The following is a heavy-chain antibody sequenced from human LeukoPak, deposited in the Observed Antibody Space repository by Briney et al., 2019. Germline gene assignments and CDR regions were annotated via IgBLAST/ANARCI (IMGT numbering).Heavy chain of an antibody. J-gene: IGHJ4*02. D-gene: IGHD2-15*01. CDR3: ASGPWYRPSYFDY. Sequence: PGGSLRLSCAASGFTFSSYAMHWVRQAPGKGLEYDSAISSNGGSTYYANSVKGRFTISRDNSKNTLYLQMGSLRAEDMAVYYCASGPWYRPSYFDYWGQRTLVTVSS. CDR1: GFTFSSYA. V-gene: IGHV3-64*01. CDR2: ISSNGGST.